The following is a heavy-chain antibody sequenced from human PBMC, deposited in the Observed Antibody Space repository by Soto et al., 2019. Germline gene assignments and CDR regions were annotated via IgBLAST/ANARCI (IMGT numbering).Heavy chain of an antibody. Sequence: SETLSRTCFVSCDSFSSVNFYCSCIRQPPGKGLEWIGHFYHNGRTKYSPSLKSRVTISADMSKNQFSLKLNSVTAADTAVYYCARDRVISGATFEYWGPGTLVTVSS. CDR1: CDSFSSVNFY. D-gene: IGHD2-2*01. V-gene: IGHV4-61*01. CDR3: ARDRVISGATFEY. J-gene: IGHJ4*02. CDR2: FYHNGRT.